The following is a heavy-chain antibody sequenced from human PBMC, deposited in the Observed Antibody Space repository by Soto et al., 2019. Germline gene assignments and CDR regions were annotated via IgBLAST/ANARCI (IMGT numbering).Heavy chain of an antibody. Sequence: QVQLVESGGGVVQPGRSLRLSCAASGFTFSSYGMHWVRQAPGKGLEWVAVISYDGSNKYYADSVKGRFTISRDNSKNTLYLQMNSLRAEDTAVYYCAKIRGYGGNYSTYDYWGQGTLVTVSS. CDR2: ISYDGSNK. CDR3: AKIRGYGGNYSTYDY. V-gene: IGHV3-30*18. CDR1: GFTFSSYG. D-gene: IGHD3-3*01. J-gene: IGHJ4*02.